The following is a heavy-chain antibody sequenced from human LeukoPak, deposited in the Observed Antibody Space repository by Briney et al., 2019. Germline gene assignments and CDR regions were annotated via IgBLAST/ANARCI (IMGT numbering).Heavy chain of an antibody. Sequence: GGSLRLSCAASGFTFSSYAMSWVRQASGKGLEWVSAIGGSGGSTYYADSVKGRFTISRDNSKNTLYLQMNSLRAEDTAVYYCAKTLLRGVTFDSWGQGTLVTVSS. CDR2: IGGSGGST. D-gene: IGHD3-10*01. CDR1: GFTFSSYA. CDR3: AKTLLRGVTFDS. J-gene: IGHJ4*02. V-gene: IGHV3-23*01.